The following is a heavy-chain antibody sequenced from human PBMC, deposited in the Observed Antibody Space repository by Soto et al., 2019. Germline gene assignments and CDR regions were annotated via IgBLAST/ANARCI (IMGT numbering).Heavy chain of an antibody. D-gene: IGHD3-16*01. Sequence: ASVKVSCKASGYTFTSYDINWVRQATGQGLEWMGWMNPNSGNTGYAQKFQGRVTMTRNTSISTAYMELSSLRSEDTAVYYCARGRRSQGGRYYYYYMDVWGKGTTVIVSS. CDR3: ARGRRSQGGRYYYYYMDV. CDR1: GYTFTSYD. V-gene: IGHV1-8*01. CDR2: MNPNSGNT. J-gene: IGHJ6*03.